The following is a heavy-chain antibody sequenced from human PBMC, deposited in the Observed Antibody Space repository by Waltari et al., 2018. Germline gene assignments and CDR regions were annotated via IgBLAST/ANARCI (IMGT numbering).Heavy chain of an antibody. CDR3: ASPYYDSSGYHIRGAFDI. V-gene: IGHV1-69*05. CDR2: IIPIFGTA. CDR1: GGTFSSYA. D-gene: IGHD3-22*01. J-gene: IGHJ3*02. Sequence: QVQLVQSGAEVKKPGSSVKVSCKASGGTFSSYAISWVRPAPGQGLEWMGGIIPIFGTANYAQKFQGRVTITTDESTSTAYMELSSLRSEDTAVYYCASPYYDSSGYHIRGAFDIWGQGTMVTVSS.